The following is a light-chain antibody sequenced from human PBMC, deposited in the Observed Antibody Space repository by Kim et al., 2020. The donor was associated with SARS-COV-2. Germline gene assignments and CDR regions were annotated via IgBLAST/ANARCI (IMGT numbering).Light chain of an antibody. Sequence: WSPGERVTLACRASQYISKSVAWYQQKPGKAPRLLIYGTSNWITGLPARFSGSGSGTGFTLTINNLEPEDFATYYCQKHHSGPRTFGQGTKVDIK. J-gene: IGKJ1*01. CDR1: QYISKS. CDR2: GTS. CDR3: QKHHSGPRT. V-gene: IGKV3-11*01.